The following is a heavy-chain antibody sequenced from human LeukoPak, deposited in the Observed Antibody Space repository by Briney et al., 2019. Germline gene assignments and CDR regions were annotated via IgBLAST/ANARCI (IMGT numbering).Heavy chain of an antibody. CDR3: ASGKLHDYGDYVFDY. D-gene: IGHD4-17*01. CDR1: GYAFAAYY. CDR2: INPNSGGT. J-gene: IGHJ4*02. V-gene: IGHV1-2*02. Sequence: GASVKVSCKASGYAFAAYYVHWVRQAPGLGLEWMGWINPNSGGTNYAQKFQGRVTMTRDTSISTAYMELSRLRSDDTAVYYCASGKLHDYGDYVFDYWGQGTLVTVSS.